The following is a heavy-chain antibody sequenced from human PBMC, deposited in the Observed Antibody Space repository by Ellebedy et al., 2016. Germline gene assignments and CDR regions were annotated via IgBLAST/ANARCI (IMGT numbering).Heavy chain of an antibody. CDR1: GSKFRNYW. J-gene: IGHJ4*02. CDR2: INSDGSST. Sequence: GGSLRLSXAGSGSKFRNYWMHWVRQVPGKGLMWVSRINSDGSSTTYADSVKGRFTISRDNARNTLFLQMDSLRVEDTGVYYCARDRGSGWNFFDDWGQGALVTVSS. V-gene: IGHV3-74*01. D-gene: IGHD6-19*01. CDR3: ARDRGSGWNFFDD.